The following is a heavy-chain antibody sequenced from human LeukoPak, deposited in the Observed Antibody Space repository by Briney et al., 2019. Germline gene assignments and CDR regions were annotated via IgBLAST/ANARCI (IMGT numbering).Heavy chain of an antibody. CDR2: IDPSDSET. V-gene: IGHV5-51*01. CDR1: GYRFTSYW. J-gene: IGHJ4*02. CDR3: ARQTAMGRSGDY. D-gene: IGHD5-18*01. Sequence: GESLKISFQASGYRFTSYWIGWGRPMPGKGLGWMGIIDPSDSETRYTPSFQGQVTISVDKSLTTADLQWNSLKASDTAMYYCARQTAMGRSGDYWGQGTLVTVSS.